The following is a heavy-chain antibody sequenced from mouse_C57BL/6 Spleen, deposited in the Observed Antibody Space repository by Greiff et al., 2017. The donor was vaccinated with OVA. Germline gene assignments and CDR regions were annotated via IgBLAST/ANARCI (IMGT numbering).Heavy chain of an antibody. D-gene: IGHD2-1*01. CDR2: FYPGSGSI. J-gene: IGHJ4*01. CDR1: GYTFTEYT. V-gene: IGHV1-62-2*01. CDR3: ARHEDQGNSYYYAMDY. Sequence: VQLQESGAELVKPGASVKLSCKASGYTFTEYTIHWVKQRSGQGLEWIGWFYPGSGSIKYNEKFKDKATLTADKSSSTVYMELSRLTSEDSAVYFCARHEDQGNSYYYAMDYWGQGTSVTVSS.